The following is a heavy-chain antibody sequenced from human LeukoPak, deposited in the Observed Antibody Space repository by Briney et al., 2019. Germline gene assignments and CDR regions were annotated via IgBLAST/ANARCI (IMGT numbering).Heavy chain of an antibody. CDR1: GFTFSGYW. J-gene: IGHJ4*02. V-gene: IGHV3-7*05. CDR3: ARWSYVSGTWYLDY. Sequence: GGSLRLSCEASGFTFSGYWMSWVRQAPGRGLEWVADINEDGTTIYYVNSVKGRFTISRDNAKNSLSLQLNTLRAGDTAVYYCARWSYVSGTWYLDYWGQGTLVTVSS. D-gene: IGHD3-10*01. CDR2: INEDGTTI.